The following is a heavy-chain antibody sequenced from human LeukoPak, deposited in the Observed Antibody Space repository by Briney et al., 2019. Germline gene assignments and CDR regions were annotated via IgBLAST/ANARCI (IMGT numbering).Heavy chain of an antibody. CDR1: GYRFSNYW. J-gene: IGHJ4*02. CDR2: IYPGNSDT. Sequence: GESLKIFCKGSGYRFSNYWIGWVRQMPGKGLEWMGIIYPGNSDTRYSPSFRGQVTISADKSISTAYLQWSSLKASDTAMYYCASQYSGSNFDYWGQGTLVTVSS. V-gene: IGHV5-51*01. D-gene: IGHD6-6*01. CDR3: ASQYSGSNFDY.